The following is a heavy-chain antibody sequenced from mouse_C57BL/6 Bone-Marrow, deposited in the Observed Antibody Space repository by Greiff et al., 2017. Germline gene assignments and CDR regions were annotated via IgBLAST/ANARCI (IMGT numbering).Heavy chain of an antibody. CDR3: TTGLRRVSWFAY. CDR1: GFNIKDDY. J-gene: IGHJ3*01. Sequence: EVQLQQSGAELVRPGASVKLSCTASGFNIKDDYMHWVKQRPEQGLEWIGWIDPENGDTEYASKFQGKATITADTSSNTAYLQLSSLTSEDTAVYDCTTGLRRVSWFAYWGQGTLVTVSA. V-gene: IGHV14-4*01. D-gene: IGHD2-4*01. CDR2: IDPENGDT.